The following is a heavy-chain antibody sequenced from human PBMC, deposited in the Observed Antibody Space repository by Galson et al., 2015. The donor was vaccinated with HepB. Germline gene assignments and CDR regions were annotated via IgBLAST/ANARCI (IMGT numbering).Heavy chain of an antibody. J-gene: IGHJ4*02. CDR3: ARDPNYDFWSGFYDY. CDR2: INTGNGDT. V-gene: IGHV1-3*04. CDR1: GYTFTTYA. D-gene: IGHD3-3*01. Sequence: SVKVSCKASGYTFTTYAIHWVRQAPGQRLEWMGWINTGNGDTKYSQNFQGRVTITRDTSATTAYMELSSLRSEDTAVYYCARDPNYDFWSGFYDYWGLGTLVTVSS.